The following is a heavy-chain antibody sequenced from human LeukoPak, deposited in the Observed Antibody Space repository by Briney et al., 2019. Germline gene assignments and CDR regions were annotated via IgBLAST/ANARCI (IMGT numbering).Heavy chain of an antibody. Sequence: GESLRLSCAASGFTFSTYWMYWVRQAPGKGLVWVARINGDGGDTNYADSVKGRFTISRDNARNTVYLQVNCLRAEDTAVYYCARGWVPSDITLKWGQGTMVTVSS. D-gene: IGHD3-22*01. V-gene: IGHV3-74*01. CDR3: ARGWVPSDITLK. J-gene: IGHJ3*01. CDR2: INGDGGDT. CDR1: GFTFSTYW.